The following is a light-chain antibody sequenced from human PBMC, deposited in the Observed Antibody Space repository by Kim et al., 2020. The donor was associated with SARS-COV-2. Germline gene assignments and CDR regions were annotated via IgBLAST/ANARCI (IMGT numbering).Light chain of an antibody. Sequence: PGKTARITCGGKSIGSKSVHWSQQKPGQAPVLVIYYDSERPSGSPERFSGSNSGNTATLTISRVEAGDEADYYCQVWDSSSDRLYVFGTGTKVTVL. CDR3: QVWDSSSDRLYV. J-gene: IGLJ1*01. CDR1: SIGSKS. V-gene: IGLV3-21*04. CDR2: YDS.